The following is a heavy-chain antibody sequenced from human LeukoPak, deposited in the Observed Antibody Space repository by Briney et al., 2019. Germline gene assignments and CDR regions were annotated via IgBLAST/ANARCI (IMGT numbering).Heavy chain of an antibody. J-gene: IGHJ5*02. D-gene: IGHD6-13*01. CDR3: ARVEASAGAFDP. CDR1: GYTFTSYY. V-gene: IGHV1-46*01. CDR2: INPSGGST. Sequence: ASVKVSCKPSGYTFTSYYMHWVRQAPGQGLEWMGIINPSGGSTSYAQKFQGRVTMTRDTSTSTVYMELSSLRSEDTAVYYCARVEASAGAFDPWGQGTLVTVSS.